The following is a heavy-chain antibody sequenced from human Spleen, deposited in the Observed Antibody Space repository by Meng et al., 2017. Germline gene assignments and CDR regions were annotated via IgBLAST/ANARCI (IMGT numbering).Heavy chain of an antibody. D-gene: IGHD3-22*01. CDR1: GGSFSGYY. CDR3: ARDNFNYYDSSGYYKYAFDI. V-gene: IGHV4-34*01. Sequence: SETLSLTCAVYGGSFSGYYWSWIRQPPGKGLEWIGEINHSGSTNYNPSLKSRVTISVDTSKNQFSLNLNSVTASDTAVYYCARDNFNYYDSSGYYKYAFDIWGQGTMVTVSS. J-gene: IGHJ3*02. CDR2: INHSGST.